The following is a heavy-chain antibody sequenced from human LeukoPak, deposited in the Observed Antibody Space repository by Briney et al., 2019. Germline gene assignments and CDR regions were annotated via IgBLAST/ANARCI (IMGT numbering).Heavy chain of an antibody. CDR2: IYTTGNT. D-gene: IGHD6-13*01. CDR3: ARSRRSWSTFDY. CDR1: GDSINSGTSY. J-gene: IGHJ4*02. Sequence: SQTLSLTCTVSGDSINSGTSYWSWIRQPAGKGLDWIGRIYTTGNTNYNPSLWRRVTISVDTSKNQFSLKLTSVTATDTAVYYCARSRRSWSTFDYWGQGTLVTVSS. V-gene: IGHV4-61*02.